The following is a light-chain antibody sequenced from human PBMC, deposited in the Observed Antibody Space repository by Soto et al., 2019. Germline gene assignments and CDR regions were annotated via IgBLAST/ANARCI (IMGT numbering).Light chain of an antibody. CDR3: HQRNNWPPDT. J-gene: IGKJ5*01. CDR2: GAS. Sequence: EILFTQSPDTLSLSPGEGASLSCRASQSVHTFLAWYQQKPGRAPPLLIYGASTRATGVPPRFSGSGSGTDFTLTTSSLEPEDFAVYYCHQRNNWPPDTFGTGTRLEIK. V-gene: IGKV3-11*01. CDR1: QSVHTF.